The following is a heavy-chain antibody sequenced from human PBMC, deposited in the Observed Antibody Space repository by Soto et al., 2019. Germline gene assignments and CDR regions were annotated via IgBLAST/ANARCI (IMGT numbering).Heavy chain of an antibody. D-gene: IGHD3-22*01. CDR1: VGSISSYY. CDR2: IYYSGST. CDR3: ARGLYYYDSSGYSPGFAFDI. J-gene: IGHJ3*02. Sequence: SLTCTVSVGSISSYYWSWIRQPPGKGLEWIGYIYYSGSTNYNPSLKSRVTISVDTSKNQFSLKLSSVTAADTAVYYCARGLYYYDSSGYSPGFAFDIWGQGTMVTVSS. V-gene: IGHV4-59*01.